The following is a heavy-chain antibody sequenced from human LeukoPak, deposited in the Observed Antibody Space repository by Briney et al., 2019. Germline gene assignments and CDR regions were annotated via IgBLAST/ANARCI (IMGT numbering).Heavy chain of an antibody. V-gene: IGHV3-43*02. Sequence: GGSLRLSCAASGFTFYDYAMHWVRQAPGKGLEWVSLISGDGGSTYYADSVKGRFTISRDNSKNSLYLQMNSLRTEDTALYYCAKDMRRASGDDAFDIWGQGTMVTVSS. J-gene: IGHJ3*02. CDR2: ISGDGGST. D-gene: IGHD1-26*01. CDR1: GFTFYDYA. CDR3: AKDMRRASGDDAFDI.